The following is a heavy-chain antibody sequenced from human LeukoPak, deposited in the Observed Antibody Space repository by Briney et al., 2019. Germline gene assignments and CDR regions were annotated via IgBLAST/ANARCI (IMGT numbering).Heavy chain of an antibody. CDR3: ARDWESLPIDY. V-gene: IGHV3-30-3*01. D-gene: IGHD5/OR15-5a*01. J-gene: IGHJ4*02. CDR1: GFTFSSYA. Sequence: GGSLRLSCAASGFTFSSYAMHWVRQAPGKGLEWVAVISYDGSNKYYADSVKGRFTISRDNAKNSLYLQMNSLRAEDTAVYYCARDWESLPIDYWGQGTLVTVSS. CDR2: ISYDGSNK.